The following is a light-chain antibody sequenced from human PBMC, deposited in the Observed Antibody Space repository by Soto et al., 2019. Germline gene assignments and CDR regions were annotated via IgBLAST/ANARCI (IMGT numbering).Light chain of an antibody. V-gene: IGKV1-39*01. CDR1: QGIRND. CDR3: QQSYSTPLT. CDR2: AAS. Sequence: IQMTQSPSSLSASVGDRVTITCRASQGIRNDLDWFQQKPGKAPKLLIYAASNLQSGVPSRFSGSGSGTDFTLTISSLQPEDFATYYCQQSYSTPLTFGGGTKVDIK. J-gene: IGKJ4*01.